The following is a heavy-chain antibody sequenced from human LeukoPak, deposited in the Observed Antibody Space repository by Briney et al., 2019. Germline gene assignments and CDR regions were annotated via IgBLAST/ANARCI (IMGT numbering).Heavy chain of an antibody. D-gene: IGHD6-19*01. V-gene: IGHV3-23*01. J-gene: IGHJ4*02. CDR2: ISGSGGST. Sequence: GGSLRLSCAASGFTFSTYFMHWVRQAPGKGLEWVSAISGSGGSTYYADSVKGRFTISRDNSKNTLYLQMNSLRAEDTAVYYCAKDGYSSGWFNTYWGQGTLVTVSS. CDR1: GFTFSTYF. CDR3: AKDGYSSGWFNTY.